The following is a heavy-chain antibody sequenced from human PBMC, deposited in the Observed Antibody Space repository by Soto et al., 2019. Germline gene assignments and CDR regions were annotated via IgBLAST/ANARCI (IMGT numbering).Heavy chain of an antibody. Sequence: GGSMRLPCAAFGFTFSNFRMNWVRQAPGKGLEWVSHINTRSSTSTATYYAGSVKGRFTISRDSSQNTVYLQMNSLTAGDTALYYCAKATATGGGAFDICGQGKIVTVSS. D-gene: IGHD2-8*02. J-gene: IGHJ3*02. CDR1: GFTFSNFR. CDR2: INTRSSTSTAT. CDR3: AKATATGGGAFDI. V-gene: IGHV3-48*01.